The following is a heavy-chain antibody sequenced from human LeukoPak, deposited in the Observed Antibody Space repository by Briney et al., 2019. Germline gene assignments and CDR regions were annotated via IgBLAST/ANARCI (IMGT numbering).Heavy chain of an antibody. Sequence: VASVKVSCKASGGTFSSYAISWVRQAPGQGLEWMGRIIPILGIANYAQKFQGRVTITADKSTSTAYMELSSLRSEDTAVYYCARDDGSGRYDWFDPWGQGTLVAVSS. V-gene: IGHV1-69*04. CDR3: ARDDGSGRYDWFDP. J-gene: IGHJ5*02. CDR2: IIPILGIA. CDR1: GGTFSSYA. D-gene: IGHD3-10*01.